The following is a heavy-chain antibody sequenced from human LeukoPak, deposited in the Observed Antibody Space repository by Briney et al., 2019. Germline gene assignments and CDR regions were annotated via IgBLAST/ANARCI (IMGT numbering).Heavy chain of an antibody. CDR1: GFTFTDHP. CDR2: IGGDGIA. V-gene: IGHV3-69-1*01. Sequence: GESLRLSCVASGFTFTDHPMNWVRQAPGKGLEWISYIGGDGIAFYADSVKGRFTASKDDARKSMYLQMNSLRVEDTAVYYCAKGSPLDLGAGESYYYGMGVWGQGTTVTVSS. J-gene: IGHJ6*02. D-gene: IGHD3-10*01. CDR3: AKGSPLDLGAGESYYYGMGV.